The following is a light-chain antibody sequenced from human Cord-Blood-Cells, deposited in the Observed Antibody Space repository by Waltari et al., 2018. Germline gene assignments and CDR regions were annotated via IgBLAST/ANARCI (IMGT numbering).Light chain of an antibody. V-gene: IGLV2-14*01. CDR1: STYVGGYNY. J-gene: IGLJ3*02. Sequence: QSALTQPASVSGSPGQAITLSCTGTSTYVGGYNYVSWYQQHPGKAPKLMIYDVSNRPSGVSKRFSVSKSGNTASLTISGLQAEDEADYYFSSYTSSSPLVFGGGTKLTVL. CDR3: SSYTSSSPLV. CDR2: DVS.